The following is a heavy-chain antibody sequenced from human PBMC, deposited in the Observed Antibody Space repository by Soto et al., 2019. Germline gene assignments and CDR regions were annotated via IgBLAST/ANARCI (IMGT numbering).Heavy chain of an antibody. V-gene: IGHV1-69*06. J-gene: IGHJ6*02. D-gene: IGHD1-26*01. CDR2: IIPIFGTA. CDR3: ASALVGATEDYYYYGMDV. Sequence: SVKVSCKASGGTFSSYAISWVRQAPGQGLEWMGGIIPIFGTANYAQKFQGRVTITADKSTSTAYMELSSLRSEDTAVYYCASALVGATEDYYYYGMDVWGQGTTVTVSS. CDR1: GGTFSSYA.